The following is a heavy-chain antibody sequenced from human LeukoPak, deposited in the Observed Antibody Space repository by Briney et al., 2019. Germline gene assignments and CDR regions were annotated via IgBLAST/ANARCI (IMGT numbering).Heavy chain of an antibody. CDR1: GFTFSSYV. J-gene: IGHJ4*02. CDR3: VRGRWLTLFGDS. D-gene: IGHD5-18*01. V-gene: IGHV3-30*04. Sequence: GGSLRLSCAASGFTFSSYVMHWVRLPPGKGLEWVSFISYDGSNKYYADSVKGRFTISRDNSENTLYLQMDSLRADDTAVYYCVRGRWLTLFGDSWGQGTLVTVSS. CDR2: ISYDGSNK.